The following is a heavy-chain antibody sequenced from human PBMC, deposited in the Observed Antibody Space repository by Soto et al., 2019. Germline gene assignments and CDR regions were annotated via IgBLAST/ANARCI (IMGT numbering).Heavy chain of an antibody. Sequence: QVQLQESGPGLVKPSQTLSLTCTVSGGSISSGGYYWSWIRQHPGKGLEWIGYIYYSGSTYYNPSLXRXIXIPXDTSDNPFSLKLSSVTAADTAVYYCAISSPVVTAPWGQGTLVTVSS. CDR2: IYYSGST. CDR1: GGSISSGGYY. V-gene: IGHV4-31*03. CDR3: AISSPVVTAP. D-gene: IGHD2-21*02. J-gene: IGHJ5*02.